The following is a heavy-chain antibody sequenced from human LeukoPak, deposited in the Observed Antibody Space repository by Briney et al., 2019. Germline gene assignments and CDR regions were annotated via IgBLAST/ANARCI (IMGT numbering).Heavy chain of an antibody. Sequence: ASVKVSCKVSGYTLTELSMHWVRQGPGKGLEWMGGFDPEDGETIYAQKFQGRVTMTRDTSISTAYMELSRLRSDDTAVYYCARDGSGSYYAFDIWGQGTMVTVSS. CDR2: FDPEDGET. CDR3: ARDGSGSYYAFDI. V-gene: IGHV1-24*01. D-gene: IGHD1-26*01. CDR1: GYTLTELS. J-gene: IGHJ3*02.